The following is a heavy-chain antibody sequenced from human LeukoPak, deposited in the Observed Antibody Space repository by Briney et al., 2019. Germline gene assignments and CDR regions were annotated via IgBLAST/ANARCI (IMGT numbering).Heavy chain of an antibody. CDR3: AKWLRVATTYFDY. CDR2: ISYDGSNK. Sequence: GGSLRLSCAASGFTFSSYGMHWVRQAPGKGLEWVAVISYDGSNKYYADSVKGRFTISRDNSKNTLYLQMNSLGAEDTAVYYCAKWLRVATTYFDYWGQGTLVTVSS. D-gene: IGHD5-24*01. V-gene: IGHV3-30*18. J-gene: IGHJ4*02. CDR1: GFTFSSYG.